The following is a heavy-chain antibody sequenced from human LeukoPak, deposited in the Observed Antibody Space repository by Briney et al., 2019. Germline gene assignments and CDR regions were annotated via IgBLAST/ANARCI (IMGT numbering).Heavy chain of an antibody. J-gene: IGHJ1*01. CDR2: IYNTGTT. D-gene: IGHD3-22*01. CDR1: GGSISSYY. V-gene: IGHV4-4*07. Sequence: PSETLSLTCTISGGSISSYYWSWIRQPAGKGLEWIGRIYNTGTTNYNPSLKSRLSMSVDTSKNQFSLTLSSVTAADTAVYYCAQTRYYYDSSGYYFAEYFQHWGQGTLVTVSS. CDR3: AQTRYYYDSSGYYFAEYFQH.